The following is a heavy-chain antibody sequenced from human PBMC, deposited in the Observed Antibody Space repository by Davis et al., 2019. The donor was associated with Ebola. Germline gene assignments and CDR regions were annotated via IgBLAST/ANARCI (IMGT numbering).Heavy chain of an antibody. J-gene: IGHJ6*02. Sequence: AASVKVSCKASGYTFTSYGISWVRQAPGQGLEWMGWISGYNGNTNYGQKLQGRVTMTTDTSTSTVYMEVRSLRSDDTAVYYCARDLEGGGMDVWGQGTTVTVSS. CDR1: GYTFTSYG. V-gene: IGHV1-18*04. CDR2: ISGYNGNT. CDR3: ARDLEGGGMDV.